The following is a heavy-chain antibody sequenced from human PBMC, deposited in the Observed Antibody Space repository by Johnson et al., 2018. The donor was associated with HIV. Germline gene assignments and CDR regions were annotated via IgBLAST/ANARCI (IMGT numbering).Heavy chain of an antibody. D-gene: IGHD4-23*01. CDR3: ANLGDYGGNNGFDI. CDR2: IKSKTDGGTT. J-gene: IGHJ3*02. Sequence: VQLVESGGGLVKPGGSLRLSCAASGFTFSNAWMSWVRQAPGKGLEWVGRIKSKTDGGTTDYAAPVKGRFTISRDDSKNTLYLQMNSLKTEDTAVYYCANLGDYGGNNGFDIWGQGTMVTVSS. V-gene: IGHV3-15*01. CDR1: GFTFSNAW.